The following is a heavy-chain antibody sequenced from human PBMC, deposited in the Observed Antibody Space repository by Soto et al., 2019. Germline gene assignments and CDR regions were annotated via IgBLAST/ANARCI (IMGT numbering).Heavy chain of an antibody. J-gene: IGHJ4*02. D-gene: IGHD3-10*01. CDR2: IIPIFGTA. Sequence: SVKVSCKASGGTFSSYAISWVREAPVQGLEWMGGIIPIFGTANYSQKFQGRVTITADKSTSKAYMELSSLRSEDTAVYYCARGEGTITMVRGVILYYFDYWGQGTLVTVSS. V-gene: IGHV1-69*06. CDR1: GGTFSSYA. CDR3: ARGEGTITMVRGVILYYFDY.